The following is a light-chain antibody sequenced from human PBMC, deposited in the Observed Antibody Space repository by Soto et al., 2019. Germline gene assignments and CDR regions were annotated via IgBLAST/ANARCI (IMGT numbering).Light chain of an antibody. V-gene: IGKV3-20*01. CDR3: QQYNSWPPGT. CDR1: QSVSSAN. Sequence: EIVLTQSPGTLSLSPGERATLSCRASQSVSSANFAWYQQKPGQAPRLLIYGASSRATGIPARFSGSGSGTDFTLTISSLEPEDFAVYSCQQYNSWPPGTFGQGTKVDIK. CDR2: GAS. J-gene: IGKJ1*01.